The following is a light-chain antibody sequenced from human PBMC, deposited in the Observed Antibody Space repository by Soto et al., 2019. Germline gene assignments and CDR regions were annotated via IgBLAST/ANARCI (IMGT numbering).Light chain of an antibody. CDR3: QQSYSVPYT. J-gene: IGKJ2*01. V-gene: IGKV1-39*01. CDR1: QSINSY. Sequence: DIQMTQSPPSLSASVGDRVTITCRASQSINSYLNWYQQKPGKAPDLLIYVASSLQSAVPSRFSGSGSGTDFTLTISSLQPQDSATYYCQQSYSVPYTFGQGTKMEIK. CDR2: VAS.